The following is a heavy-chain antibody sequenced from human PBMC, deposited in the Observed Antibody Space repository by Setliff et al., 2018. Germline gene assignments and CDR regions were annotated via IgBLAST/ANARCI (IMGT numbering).Heavy chain of an antibody. Sequence: SETLSLTCTLSGGSLSSGSFYWSWIRQPAGKGLELVGRIYTSGYTNYNPSLESRVTISLDTSKNQFSLKLSSVTAADTAVYYCASHLGYCSSTSCYFFFDYWGQGTLVTVSS. CDR1: GGSLSSGSFY. V-gene: IGHV4-61*02. J-gene: IGHJ4*02. D-gene: IGHD2-2*01. CDR3: ASHLGYCSSTSCYFFFDY. CDR2: IYTSGYT.